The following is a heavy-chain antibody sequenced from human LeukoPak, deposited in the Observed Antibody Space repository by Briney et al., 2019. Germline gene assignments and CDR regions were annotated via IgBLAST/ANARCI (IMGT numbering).Heavy chain of an antibody. CDR2: VSYDGSNQ. J-gene: IGHJ4*02. D-gene: IGHD3-22*01. V-gene: IGHV3-30*04. Sequence: TGKSLRLSCAASGFAFSSHFMHWVRQAPGKGLEWVTSVSYDGSNQYYADSVKGRFTVSKDNSKNTLFLQVNSLRTEDTAVYYCARGPTYQHSSGHDFDYWGQGTLVTVSS. CDR1: GFAFSSHF. CDR3: ARGPTYQHSSGHDFDY.